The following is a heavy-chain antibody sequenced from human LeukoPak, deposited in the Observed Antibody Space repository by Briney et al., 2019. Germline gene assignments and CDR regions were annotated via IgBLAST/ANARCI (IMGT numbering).Heavy chain of an antibody. CDR2: LRFDTNSE. CDR3: ARGLRQAGLAPLEF. J-gene: IGHJ4*02. V-gene: IGHV3-30*02. Sequence: GESLRLSCAASGFSVSLYGMHWVRQAPGKGLEWVAFLRFDTNSEHYAVSVKGRFATSRGTSKDTLNLQMRSLRVEDTALYYCARGLRQAGLAPLEFWGQGTQVIVSS. CDR1: GFSVSLYG. D-gene: IGHD3-10*01.